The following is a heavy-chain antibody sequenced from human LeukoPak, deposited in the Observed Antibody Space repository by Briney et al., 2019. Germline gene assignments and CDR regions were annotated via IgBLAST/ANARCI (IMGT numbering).Heavy chain of an antibody. V-gene: IGHV3-23*01. CDR1: GFTFSSYA. CDR3: ANGRGSSTYYFFDY. CDR2: ISGSGGST. Sequence: PGGSLRLSCAASGFTFSSYAMSWVRQAPGKGLEWVSGISGSGGSTHYADSVKGRFTISRDNSKNTLYLQMNSLRAEDTAVYFCANGRGSSTYYFFDYWGQGTLVTVST. J-gene: IGHJ4*02. D-gene: IGHD2-2*01.